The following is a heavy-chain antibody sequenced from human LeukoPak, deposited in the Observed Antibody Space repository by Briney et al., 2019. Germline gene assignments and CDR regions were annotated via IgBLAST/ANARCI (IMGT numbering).Heavy chain of an antibody. CDR2: IKTKADNYAT. CDR3: THPAYYYNVDV. D-gene: IGHD6-25*01. Sequence: GGSRGLSFPAPGLPFRVSAIHGFGKASGKGLGGVGRIKTKADNYATAYAASVKGRFTISRDDSTNTAYLQMNSLKTEDTAVYYCTHPAYYYNVDVWGKGTTVTVSS. J-gene: IGHJ6*04. CDR1: GLPFRVSA. V-gene: IGHV3-73*01.